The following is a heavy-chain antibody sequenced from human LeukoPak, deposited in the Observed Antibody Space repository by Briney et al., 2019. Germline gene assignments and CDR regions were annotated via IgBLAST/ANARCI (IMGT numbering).Heavy chain of an antibody. CDR2: IYYSGST. CDR1: GGSISSYY. CDR3: ARMEVGSSGWYVGY. Sequence: SQTLSLTCSVSGGSISSYYWSWIRQPPGKGLEWIGYIYYSGSTNYNPSLKSRVTISVDTSKNQFSLKLSSVTAADTAVYYCARMEVGSSGWYVGYWGQGTLVTVSS. J-gene: IGHJ4*02. D-gene: IGHD6-19*01. V-gene: IGHV4-59*08.